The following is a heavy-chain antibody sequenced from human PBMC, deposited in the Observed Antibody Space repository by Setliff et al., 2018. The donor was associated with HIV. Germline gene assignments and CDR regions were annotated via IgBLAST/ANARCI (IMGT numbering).Heavy chain of an antibody. CDR2: IYYRGNT. CDR3: ARGEPPTD. CDR1: GGSISTTSSY. V-gene: IGHV4-39*07. J-gene: IGHJ1*01. Sequence: PSETLSLTCTVSGGSISTTSSYWGWIRQSPGKGLEWIANIYYRGNTYYNPSLKRRVTISVDTSKNQFSLNLRSATAADTAVYFCARGEPPTDWGQGTLVTVSS.